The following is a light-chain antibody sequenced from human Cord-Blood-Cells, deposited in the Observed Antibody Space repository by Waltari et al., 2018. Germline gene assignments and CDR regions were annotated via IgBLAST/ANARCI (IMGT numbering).Light chain of an antibody. Sequence: QSVLTQPPSVSGAPGQRVTISCTRSSSTIGAGYAVHWYQQLPGTAPKLLIYGNSNRPSGVPDRFSGSKSGTSASLAITGLQAEDEADYYCQSYDSSLSAVVFGGGTKLTVL. CDR1: SSTIGAGYA. V-gene: IGLV1-40*01. CDR2: GNS. CDR3: QSYDSSLSAVV. J-gene: IGLJ2*01.